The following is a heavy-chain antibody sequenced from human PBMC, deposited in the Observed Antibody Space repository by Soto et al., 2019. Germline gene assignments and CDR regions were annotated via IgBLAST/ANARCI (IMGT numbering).Heavy chain of an antibody. J-gene: IGHJ6*02. D-gene: IGHD3-22*01. CDR2: IRSNGDGGTT. Sequence: GGSLRLSCTASGFTFGAYAMSWVRQAPGKGRKWVGLIRSNGDGGTTEYAAAVKGRIYIARDDSKSIAYLQMNSLKTEDTAVYYCTRDRYTYDSSGYYYTYYYYGMDVWGQGTTVTVSS. V-gene: IGHV3-49*04. CDR1: GFTFGAYA. CDR3: TRDRYTYDSSGYYYTYYYYGMDV.